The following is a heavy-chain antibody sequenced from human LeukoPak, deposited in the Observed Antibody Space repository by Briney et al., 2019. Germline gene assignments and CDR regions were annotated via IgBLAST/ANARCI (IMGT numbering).Heavy chain of an antibody. CDR3: ARSNPDYGDLYDY. CDR1: GGSISSGGYS. CDR2: IYHSGST. D-gene: IGHD4-17*01. J-gene: IGHJ4*02. V-gene: IGHV4-30-2*01. Sequence: SQTLSLTCAVSGGSISSGGYSWSCIRQPPGKGLEWIGYIYHSGSTYYNPSLKSRVTISVDRSKNQFSLKLSSVTAADTAVYYCARSNPDYGDLYDYWGQGTLVTVSS.